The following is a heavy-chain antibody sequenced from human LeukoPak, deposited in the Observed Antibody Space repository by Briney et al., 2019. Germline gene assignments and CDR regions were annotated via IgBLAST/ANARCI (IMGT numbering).Heavy chain of an antibody. J-gene: IGHJ4*02. Sequence: PGASLRPSCAASGFTFSNYAMSWVRQAPGKGLEWVSAITGSGGSTYYADSVKGRFTISRDNSKNTLYLQMNSLRAEDTAVYYCAKWGDYDVLTGYYDPDYWGQGTLVTVSS. CDR1: GFTFSNYA. V-gene: IGHV3-23*01. CDR3: AKWGDYDVLTGYYDPDY. D-gene: IGHD3-9*01. CDR2: ITGSGGST.